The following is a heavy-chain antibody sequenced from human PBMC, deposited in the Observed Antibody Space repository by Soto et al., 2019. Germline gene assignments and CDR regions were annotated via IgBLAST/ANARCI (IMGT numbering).Heavy chain of an antibody. CDR3: ARHSGNYYDSNGYLYY. Sequence: QLQLQESGPGLVKPWETLSLTCTVSGGSISSSSYYWGWIRQPPGKGLEWIVSIYYDGSAYYNPSLTSRVTISVDTSKNHFSLKLTSVTAADPAVYYCARHSGNYYDSNGYLYYWGQGTLVTVSS. CDR2: IYYDGSA. V-gene: IGHV4-39*01. CDR1: GGSISSSSYY. J-gene: IGHJ4*02. D-gene: IGHD3-22*01.